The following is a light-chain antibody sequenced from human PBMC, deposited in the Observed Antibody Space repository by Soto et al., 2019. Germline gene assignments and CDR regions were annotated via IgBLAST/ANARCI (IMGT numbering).Light chain of an antibody. J-gene: IGKJ4*01. CDR3: HQYFSYPLT. CDR1: HGISNN. V-gene: IGKV1-8*01. CDR2: TAS. Sequence: IRMTQSPSSFSASTGDRNTIACRAIHGISNNLAWYPVKSGKAPRPLNYTASYLESGVPSRFSGSGPGTDVPLTISSLQSEDFALYYCHQYFSYPLTFGGGNKVEIK.